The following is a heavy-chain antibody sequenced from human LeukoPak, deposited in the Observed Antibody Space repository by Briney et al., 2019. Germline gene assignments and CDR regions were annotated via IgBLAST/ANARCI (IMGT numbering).Heavy chain of an antibody. V-gene: IGHV1-24*01. J-gene: IGHJ6*03. CDR3: ATESGAVTTDSGYYYMDV. D-gene: IGHD4-11*01. CDR2: FDPEDGET. CDR1: GYTLTELS. Sequence: ASVKVSCKVSGYTLTELSMHWVRQAPAKGLEWMGGFDPEDGETIYAQKFQGRVTMTKDTSTDTAYMELSSLRSEDTAVYYCATESGAVTTDSGYYYMDVWGKGTTVTVSS.